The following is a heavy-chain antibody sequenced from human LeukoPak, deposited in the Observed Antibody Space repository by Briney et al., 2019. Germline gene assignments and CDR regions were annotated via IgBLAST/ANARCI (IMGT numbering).Heavy chain of an antibody. CDR1: GFTFSSYW. V-gene: IGHV3-7*03. CDR2: IKEDGSEK. Sequence: PGGSLRLSCAASGFTFSSYWMSWVRQAPGKGLEWVANIKEDGSEKYYVDSVRGRFTISRDNARNSLYLQMNSLRAEDTAVYYCARGHYYFDYWGQGTLVTVSS. J-gene: IGHJ4*02. CDR3: ARGHYYFDY.